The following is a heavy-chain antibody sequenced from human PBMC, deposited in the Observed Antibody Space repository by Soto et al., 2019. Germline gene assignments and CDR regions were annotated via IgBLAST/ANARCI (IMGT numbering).Heavy chain of an antibody. J-gene: IGHJ5*02. Sequence: ASLQVSCKASGYTFTENQIHWLRRAPGQRLEWMGRIDPKSGDTTFAQTYQGRVTMTRDTSSNTVYMELTRLTSDDTAIYYCARIQLRDYIRWSFDPWGKGNLVTV. CDR3: ARIQLRDYIRWSFDP. CDR2: IDPKSGDT. CDR1: GYTFTENQ. V-gene: IGHV1-2*02. D-gene: IGHD5-18*01.